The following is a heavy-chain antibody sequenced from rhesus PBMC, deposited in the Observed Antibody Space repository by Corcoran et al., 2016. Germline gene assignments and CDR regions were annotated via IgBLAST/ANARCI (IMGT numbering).Heavy chain of an antibody. V-gene: IGHV3S42*01. J-gene: IGHJ4*01. CDR3: ATATFGYSSYGY. CDR1: GFIFSGYW. D-gene: IGHD5-36*01. CDR2: VNTGAGGT. Sequence: EVQLVESGGGLAKPGGSLRLSCAASGFIFSGYWMNWVRQTPGKGLEWNSTVNTGAGGTYYADSVKCRFTITRDTSKNPLSLQMNGLTTEDTAVYYCATATFGYSSYGYWGQGVLVTVSS.